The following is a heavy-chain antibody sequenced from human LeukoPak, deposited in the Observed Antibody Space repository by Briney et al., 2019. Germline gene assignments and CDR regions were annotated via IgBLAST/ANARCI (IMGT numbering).Heavy chain of an antibody. J-gene: IGHJ4*02. CDR3: ARDKTYSSSWYGYDY. Sequence: GGSLRPSCAASEFTFSSYWMSWVRQAPGKGLEWEANIKEDGSEKYYVDSVKGRFTISRDNARNSLYLQMNSLRAEDTAVYYCARDKTYSSSWYGYDYWGQGTLVTVSS. CDR2: IKEDGSEK. CDR1: EFTFSSYW. D-gene: IGHD6-13*01. V-gene: IGHV3-7*03.